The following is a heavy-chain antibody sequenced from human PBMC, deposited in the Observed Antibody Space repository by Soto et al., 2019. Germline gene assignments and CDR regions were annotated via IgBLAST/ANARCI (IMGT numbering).Heavy chain of an antibody. D-gene: IGHD6-13*01. J-gene: IGHJ4*02. V-gene: IGHV4-30-4*01. CDR3: ATTPNGIAAAGWNDY. Sequence: QVQLQESGPGLVKPSQTLSLTCTVSGGSISSGDYYWSWIHQPPGKGLEWIGYIYYSGSTYYNPSLKSRVTISVDTSKNQFSLKLSSVTAADTAVYYCATTPNGIAAAGWNDYWGQGTLVTVSS. CDR1: GGSISSGDYY. CDR2: IYYSGST.